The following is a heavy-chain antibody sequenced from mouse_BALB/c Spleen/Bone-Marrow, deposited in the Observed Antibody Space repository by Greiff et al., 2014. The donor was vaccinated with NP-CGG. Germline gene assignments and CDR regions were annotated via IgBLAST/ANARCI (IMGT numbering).Heavy chain of an antibody. V-gene: IGHV14-3*02. D-gene: IGHD2-3*01. CDR3: ARWLLPYGLDY. CDR1: GFNIKDTY. J-gene: IGHJ4*01. CDR2: IDPANGNT. Sequence: EIQLQQSGAELVKPGASVKLSCTASGFNIKDTYMHWVKQRPEQGLEWIGRIDPANGNTKYDPKFQGKATITADTSSNTAYLQLSSLTPEDTAVYYCARWLLPYGLDYWGQGTSVTVSS.